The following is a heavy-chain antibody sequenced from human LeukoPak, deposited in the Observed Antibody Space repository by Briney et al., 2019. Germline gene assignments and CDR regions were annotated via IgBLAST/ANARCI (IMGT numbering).Heavy chain of an antibody. CDR1: GFTFSTYS. D-gene: IGHD4-17*01. J-gene: IGHJ4*02. V-gene: IGHV3-64*03. CDR2: MSTNVGRT. Sequence: GGSLRLACPASGFTFSTYSMHWARQAPGKGLEHVSAMSTNVGRTYYAESGKGRFIISRVNSKNSLYVQMASVRVEGTSVNVCVKGGMTTTRDFDYWGQGTLVTVSS. CDR3: VKGGMTTTRDFDY.